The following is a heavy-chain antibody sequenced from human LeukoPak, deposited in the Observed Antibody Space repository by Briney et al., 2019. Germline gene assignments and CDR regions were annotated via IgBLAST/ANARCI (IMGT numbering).Heavy chain of an antibody. D-gene: IGHD3-10*01. CDR2: ISAYNGNT. J-gene: IGHJ6*03. CDR3: AGGIRGNYYYYMDV. V-gene: IGHV1-18*01. Sequence: ASVKVSCKASGYTFTSYGISWVRQAPGQGLEWMGRISAYNGNTNYAQKLQGRVTMTTDTSTSTAYMELRSLRSDDTAVYYCAGGIRGNYYYYMDVWGKGTTVTVSS. CDR1: GYTFTSYG.